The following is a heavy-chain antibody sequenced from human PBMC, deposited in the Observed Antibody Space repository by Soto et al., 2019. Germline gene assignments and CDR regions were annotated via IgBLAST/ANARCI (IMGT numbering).Heavy chain of an antibody. CDR1: GGSISSGGYY. V-gene: IGHV4-31*03. Sequence: QVQLQESGPGLVKPSQTLSLTCTVSGGSISSGGYYWSWIRQHPGKGLEWIGEIYYRGTYYNPSLKGRVTISVDTSKNQFSLKLSSVTAADTAVYYCAIRNGSGSYYVDYWGQGTLVTVSS. CDR2: IYYRGT. D-gene: IGHD3-10*01. CDR3: AIRNGSGSYYVDY. J-gene: IGHJ4*02.